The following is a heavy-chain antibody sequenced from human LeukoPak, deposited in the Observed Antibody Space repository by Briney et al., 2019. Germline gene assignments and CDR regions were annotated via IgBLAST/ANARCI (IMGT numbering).Heavy chain of an antibody. V-gene: IGHV3-9*01. J-gene: IGHJ4*02. CDR2: ISWNSGSI. D-gene: IGHD6-13*01. CDR3: AKDMDLSSSWYYFDY. Sequence: GGSLRLSCAASGFTFDDYAMHWVRQAPGKGLEWVSGISWNSGSIVYADSVKGGFTISRDNAKNSVYLQKNRLRAEDTALSYCAKDMDLSSSWYYFDYWGQGTLVTVSS. CDR1: GFTFDDYA.